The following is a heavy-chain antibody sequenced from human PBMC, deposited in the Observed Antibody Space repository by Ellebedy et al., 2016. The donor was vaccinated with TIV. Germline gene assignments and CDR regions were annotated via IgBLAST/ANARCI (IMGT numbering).Heavy chain of an antibody. CDR3: AKGRGGGSDSSAPRYYFDY. CDR2: ISNTGSRT. J-gene: IGHJ4*02. Sequence: GESLKISCAASGFTFKNYWMTWVRQAPGKGLEWVSTISNTGSRTYYADSVEGRFIISRDNSKKTLYLQMNSLRAEDTAVYYCAKGRGGGSDSSAPRYYFDYWGLGTLVTVSS. D-gene: IGHD3-22*01. CDR1: GFTFKNYW. V-gene: IGHV3-23*01.